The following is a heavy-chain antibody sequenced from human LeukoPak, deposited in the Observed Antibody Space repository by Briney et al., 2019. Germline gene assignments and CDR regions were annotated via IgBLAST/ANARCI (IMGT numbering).Heavy chain of an antibody. CDR3: ARDHTYYYDSSGYYRLLDY. CDR2: ISAYNGNR. V-gene: IGHV1-18*01. D-gene: IGHD3-22*01. CDR1: GYTFTSYG. Sequence: AAVKVSCKASGYTFTSYGISWVREAPGQGLEWMGWISAYNGNRNYAQKLQGRVTMTTDTSTSTAYMELRSLRSDDTAVYYCARDHTYYYDSSGYYRLLDYWGQGTLVTVSS. J-gene: IGHJ4*02.